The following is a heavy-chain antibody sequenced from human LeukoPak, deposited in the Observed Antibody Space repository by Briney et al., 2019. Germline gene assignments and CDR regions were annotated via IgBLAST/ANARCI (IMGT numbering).Heavy chain of an antibody. Sequence: PGGSLRLSCAASGFTFSNYGMHWVRQAPGKGLEWVAFIRYDGSNKNYADSVKGRFTISRDNSMNTLYLQMNSLRAEDTAVYYCARSLGYDDFWSGYLSPWFDPWGQGTLVTVSS. J-gene: IGHJ5*02. V-gene: IGHV3-30*02. D-gene: IGHD3-3*01. CDR2: IRYDGSNK. CDR1: GFTFSNYG. CDR3: ARSLGYDDFWSGYLSPWFDP.